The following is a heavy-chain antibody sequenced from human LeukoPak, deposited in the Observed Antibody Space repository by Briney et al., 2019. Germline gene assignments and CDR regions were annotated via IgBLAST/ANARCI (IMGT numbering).Heavy chain of an antibody. CDR3: AKQGCPNGVCFSYYYYMDV. CDR1: GFTFSSYS. J-gene: IGHJ6*03. V-gene: IGHV3-21*01. Sequence: PGGSLRLSCAAYGFTFSSYSMNWVRQAPGKGLEWVSFISTSSSYIYYADSVKGRFTISRDNAKNSLYLEMNSLRAEDTAVYYCAKQGCPNGVCFSYYYYMDVWGRGTTVTVSS. D-gene: IGHD2-8*01. CDR2: ISTSSSYI.